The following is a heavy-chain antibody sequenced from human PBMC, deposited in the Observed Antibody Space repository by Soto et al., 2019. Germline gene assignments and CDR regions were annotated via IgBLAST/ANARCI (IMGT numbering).Heavy chain of an antibody. Sequence: LRLSCAASGFTFSSYEMNWVRQAPGKGLEWVSYISSSGRTIYYADSVKGRFTISRDNAKNSLYLQMNSLRAEDTALYYCARSPFLECNWAQGTLVTVSS. D-gene: IGHD3-3*02. CDR1: GFTFSSYE. V-gene: IGHV3-48*03. CDR2: ISSSGRTI. CDR3: ARSPFLECN. J-gene: IGHJ4*02.